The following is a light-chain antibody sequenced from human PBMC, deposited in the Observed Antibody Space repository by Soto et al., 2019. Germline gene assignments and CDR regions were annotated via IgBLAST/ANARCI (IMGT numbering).Light chain of an antibody. Sequence: DIQLTQSPSFLSASVGDRVTITCRASQGISNYLAWYQQKPGKAPNLLIYVASTLQGAVPSSFSGSRSGTEFTLTISSLQPEDLATYYCQQLFSFPPTFGQGTRLEIK. CDR3: QQLFSFPPT. CDR2: VAS. V-gene: IGKV1-9*01. J-gene: IGKJ5*01. CDR1: QGISNY.